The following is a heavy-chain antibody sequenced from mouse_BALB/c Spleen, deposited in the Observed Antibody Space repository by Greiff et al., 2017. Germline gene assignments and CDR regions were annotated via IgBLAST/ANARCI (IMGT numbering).Heavy chain of an antibody. CDR1: GFSLTSYG. CDR2: IWSDGST. J-gene: IGHJ4*01. CDR3: ARRGSNYRNAMDY. D-gene: IGHD2-5*01. Sequence: QVQLKESGPDLVAPSQSLSITCTVSGFSLTSYGVHWVRQPPGKGLEWLVVIWSDGSTTYNSALKSRLSISKDNSKSQVFLKMNSLQTDDTAMYYCARRGSNYRNAMDYWGQGTSVTVSS. V-gene: IGHV2-6-2*01.